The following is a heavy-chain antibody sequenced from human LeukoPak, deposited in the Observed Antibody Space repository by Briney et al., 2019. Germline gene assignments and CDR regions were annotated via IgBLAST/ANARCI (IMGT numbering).Heavy chain of an antibody. J-gene: IGHJ5*02. Sequence: SETLSLTCTVSGYSISSGYFWGWIRQPPGKGLEWIGSIYHSGTTYYNPSLKSRVTISVDTSKNQFSLKLTSVTAADTAVYYCARGYSSCWYFNWFDPWGQGTLVTVSS. CDR2: IYHSGTT. D-gene: IGHD6-13*01. CDR3: ARGYSSCWYFNWFDP. V-gene: IGHV4-38-2*02. CDR1: GYSISSGYF.